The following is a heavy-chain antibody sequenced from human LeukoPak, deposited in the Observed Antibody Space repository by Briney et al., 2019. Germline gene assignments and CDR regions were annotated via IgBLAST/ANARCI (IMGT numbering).Heavy chain of an antibody. CDR1: GGSFSGYY. Sequence: SETLSLTCAVYGGSFSGYYWSWIRQPPGKGLEWIGEINHSGSTYYNPSLKSRVTISVDTSKNQFSLKLSSVTAADTAVYYCARDRGVATIGAHDYWGQGTLVTVSS. CDR2: INHSGST. V-gene: IGHV4-34*01. CDR3: ARDRGVATIGAHDY. D-gene: IGHD5-12*01. J-gene: IGHJ4*02.